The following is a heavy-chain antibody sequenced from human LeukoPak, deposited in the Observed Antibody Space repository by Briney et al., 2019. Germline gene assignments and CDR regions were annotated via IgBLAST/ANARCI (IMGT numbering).Heavy chain of an antibody. D-gene: IGHD1-26*01. J-gene: IGHJ4*02. CDR2: ISSSSSTI. Sequence: GGSLRLSCAASGFTFSSYSMNWVRQAPGKGLEWVSYISSSSSTIYYADSVKGRFTISRDNAKNSLYLQMNSLRAEDTAVYYCARDSGGSYFNRVDYWGQGTLVTVSS. V-gene: IGHV3-48*01. CDR3: ARDSGGSYFNRVDY. CDR1: GFTFSSYS.